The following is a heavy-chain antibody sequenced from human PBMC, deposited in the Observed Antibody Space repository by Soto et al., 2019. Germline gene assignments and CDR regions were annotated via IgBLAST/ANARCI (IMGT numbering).Heavy chain of an antibody. V-gene: IGHV4-59*01. CDR3: ARGTGDSSGYYRPFDY. CDR2: IYYTGST. Sequence: RLLPGKGLGWIGYIYYTGSTNYNPSLESRVTMSVDTSRNQFSLKITSLTAADTAVYYCARGTGDSSGYYRPFDYWGQGTLVTVS. J-gene: IGHJ4*02. D-gene: IGHD3-22*01.